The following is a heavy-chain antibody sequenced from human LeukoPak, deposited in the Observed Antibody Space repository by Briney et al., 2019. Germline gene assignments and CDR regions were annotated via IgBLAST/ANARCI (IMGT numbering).Heavy chain of an antibody. Sequence: ASVKVSCKASGYTFTSYDINWVRQATGQGLEWMGWVNPNSGNTGYAQKFQGRVTITRNTSISTAYMELSSLRSEDTAVYYCARGGNDFWSGYSLWNYYYYYMDVWGKGTTVTVSS. CDR3: ARGGNDFWSGYSLWNYYYYYMDV. D-gene: IGHD3-3*01. CDR2: VNPNSGNT. V-gene: IGHV1-8*03. J-gene: IGHJ6*03. CDR1: GYTFTSYD.